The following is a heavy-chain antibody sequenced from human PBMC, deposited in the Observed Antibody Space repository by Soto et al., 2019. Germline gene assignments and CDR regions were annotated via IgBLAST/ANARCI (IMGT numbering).Heavy chain of an antibody. CDR2: INPNSGGT. CDR1: GYTFTGYY. D-gene: IGHD3-10*01. Sequence: QVQLVQSGAEVKKPGASVKVSCKASGYTFTGYYMHWVRQAPGQGLEWMGWINPNSGGTNCAQKFQGWVTMTRDTSISTAYMELSRLRSDDTAVYYCARGEGFVPEGGSPRFGELLYPAWNDYWGQGTLVTVSS. V-gene: IGHV1-2*04. J-gene: IGHJ4*02. CDR3: ARGEGFVPEGGSPRFGELLYPAWNDY.